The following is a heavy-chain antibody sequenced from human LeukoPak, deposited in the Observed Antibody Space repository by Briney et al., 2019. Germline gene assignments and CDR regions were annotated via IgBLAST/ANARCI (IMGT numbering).Heavy chain of an antibody. V-gene: IGHV1-8*01. CDR1: GYTFTNYD. Sequence: ASVKVSCKASGYTFTNYDINWVRQATGQGLEWMGYMNPNSGNSAYAQKFQGRVTITTDASISTAYMELSGLRSEDTALYYCAREGLDYRGQGTLVAVSS. CDR2: MNPNSGNS. J-gene: IGHJ4*02. CDR3: AREGLDY.